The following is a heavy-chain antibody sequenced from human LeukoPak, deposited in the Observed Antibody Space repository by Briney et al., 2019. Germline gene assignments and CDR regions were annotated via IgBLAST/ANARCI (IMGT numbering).Heavy chain of an antibody. Sequence: PGGSLRLSCAASGLTLSNYWMSWVRQSPGKGLEWVANINQDGSQKYYVDSVKGRFTISRDNAKNSLYLQMNSLRAEDTAVYYCTRVQSSGYSDSWGQGTLVTVSS. D-gene: IGHD3-22*01. CDR3: TRVQSSGYSDS. V-gene: IGHV3-7*01. J-gene: IGHJ4*02. CDR2: INQDGSQK. CDR1: GLTLSNYW.